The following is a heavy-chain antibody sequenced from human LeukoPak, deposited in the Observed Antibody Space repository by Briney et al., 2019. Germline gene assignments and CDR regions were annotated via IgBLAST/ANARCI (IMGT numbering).Heavy chain of an antibody. CDR3: ARAKFYYDSSGYYRPYYYGMDV. D-gene: IGHD3-22*01. V-gene: IGHV4-59*01. CDR1: GGSIGSYY. CDR2: IYYSGST. J-gene: IGHJ6*02. Sequence: SETLSLTCTVSGGSIGSYYWSWIRQPPGKGLEWIGYIYYSGSTNYNPSLKSRVTISVDTSKNQFSLKLSSVTAADTAVYYCARAKFYYDSSGYYRPYYYGMDVWGQGTTVTVSS.